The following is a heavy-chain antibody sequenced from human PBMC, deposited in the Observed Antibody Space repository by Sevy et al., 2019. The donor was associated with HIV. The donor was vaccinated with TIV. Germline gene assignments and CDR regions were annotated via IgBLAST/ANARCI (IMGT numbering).Heavy chain of an antibody. CDR1: GGSITSLY. Sequence: SETLSLTCTVSGGSITSLYWNWIRQPPGKGLEWIANIYYNGHINYNPSLKSRDTLPLDTSKNQFSLGLSSVTAADTAMYYCAGENAWGRGYSWGQGTLVTVSS. V-gene: IGHV4-59*08. D-gene: IGHD1-26*01. CDR2: IYYNGHI. J-gene: IGHJ4*02. CDR3: AGENAWGRGYS.